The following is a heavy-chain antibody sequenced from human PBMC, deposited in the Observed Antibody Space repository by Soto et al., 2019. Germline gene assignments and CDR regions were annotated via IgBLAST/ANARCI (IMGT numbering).Heavy chain of an antibody. V-gene: IGHV1-8*01. CDR2: MNPNSGNT. Sequence: QVQLVQSGAEVKKPGASVKVSCKASGYTFTSYDINWVRQATGQGLEWMGWMNPNSGNTGYAQQDQGRITLTMNTSISTAYMELSSLRSEDTAVYSCSREVIVLVPADTLGDPAYYYYYGMDVWGQGTTVTVSS. J-gene: IGHJ6*02. CDR1: GYTFTSYD. CDR3: SREVIVLVPADTLGDPAYYYYYGMDV. D-gene: IGHD2-2*01.